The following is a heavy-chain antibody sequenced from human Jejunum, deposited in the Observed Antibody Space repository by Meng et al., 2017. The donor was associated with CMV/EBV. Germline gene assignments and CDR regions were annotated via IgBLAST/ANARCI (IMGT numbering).Heavy chain of an antibody. CDR2: IQVIGHT. CDR3: AGSRPGGGACDY. CDR1: GASIKNYN. V-gene: IGHV4-4*07. J-gene: IGHJ4*02. Sequence: QMPAAAPGLVTPSETLSLTCIVSGASIKNYNWNWVRQPAGQGLEWIGLIQVIGHTVYNPSLKSRVTVSLDASKSQFSLTLNSVTAADTATYYCAGSRPGGGACDYWGQGILVTVSS. D-gene: IGHD3-16*01.